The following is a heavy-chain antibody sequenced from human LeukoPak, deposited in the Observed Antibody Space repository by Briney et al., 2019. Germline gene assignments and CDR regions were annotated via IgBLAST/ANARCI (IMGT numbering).Heavy chain of an antibody. Sequence: SETLSLTCAVYGGSFSGYYWSWIRQPPGKGLEWIGEINHSGSTNYNPSLKSRVTISVDTSKNQFSLKLSSVTAEDTAVYYCATGDRNAFGYWGQGTLVTVSS. J-gene: IGHJ4*02. CDR2: INHSGST. CDR3: ATGDRNAFGY. V-gene: IGHV4-34*01. CDR1: GGSFSGYY. D-gene: IGHD1-1*01.